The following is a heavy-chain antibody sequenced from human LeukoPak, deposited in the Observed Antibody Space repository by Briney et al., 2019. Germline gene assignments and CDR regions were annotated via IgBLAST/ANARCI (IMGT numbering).Heavy chain of an antibody. V-gene: IGHV3-74*01. CDR1: GFTLNKYW. Sequence: GGSLRLSCAASGFTLNKYWMHWVRQAPGKGLVGVSRINIDGSSISYADSVRGRFTISRDNAKNTLYLQMNNLRAEDTAVYYCTRIPADQTFFDFWGQGTLVTVSS. CDR2: INIDGSSI. J-gene: IGHJ4*02. CDR3: TRIPADQTFFDF. D-gene: IGHD2-2*01.